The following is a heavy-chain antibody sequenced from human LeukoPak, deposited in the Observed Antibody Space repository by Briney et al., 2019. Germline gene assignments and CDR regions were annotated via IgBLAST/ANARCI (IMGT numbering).Heavy chain of an antibody. J-gene: IGHJ4*02. CDR2: IKQDGSDK. V-gene: IGHV3-7*03. CDR3: ARGGGHLDC. CDR1: GFSFSSYW. D-gene: IGHD4-23*01. Sequence: GGSLRLSCAASGFSFSSYWMSWVRQAPGKGLEWVANIKQDGSDKYYLTSVRDRFTISRDNAKNSLFLQMNSLRVEDTAVYYCARGGGHLDCWGQGTLVTVSS.